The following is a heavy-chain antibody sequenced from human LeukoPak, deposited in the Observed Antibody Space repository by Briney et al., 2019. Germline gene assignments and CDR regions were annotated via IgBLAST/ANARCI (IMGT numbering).Heavy chain of an antibody. CDR3: ARGCSGGSCFGDFDY. CDR1: GFTFSSYD. D-gene: IGHD2-15*01. Sequence: AGGSLRLSCVASGFTFSSYDMNWVRQAPGKGLEWISYISSRSSTIYYADSVKGRFTISRDNAKNSLYLQMNSLRDEDTAVYYCARGCSGGSCFGDFDYWGQGTLVAVSS. CDR2: ISSRSSTI. J-gene: IGHJ4*02. V-gene: IGHV3-48*02.